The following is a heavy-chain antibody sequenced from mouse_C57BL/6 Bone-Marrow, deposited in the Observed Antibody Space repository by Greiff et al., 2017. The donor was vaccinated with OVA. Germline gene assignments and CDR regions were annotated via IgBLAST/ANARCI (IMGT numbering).Heavy chain of an antibody. CDR1: GYTFTDYN. D-gene: IGHD1-1*01. J-gene: IGHJ1*03. CDR2: INPNNGGT. CDR3: ARRGGLLLRSYWYFDV. V-gene: IGHV1-18*01. Sequence: SGPELVKPGASVKIPCKASGYTFTDYNMDWVKQSHGKSLEWIGDINPNNGGTIYNQKFKGKATLTVDKSSSTAYMELRSLTSEDTAVYYCARRGGLLLRSYWYFDVWGTGTTVTVSS.